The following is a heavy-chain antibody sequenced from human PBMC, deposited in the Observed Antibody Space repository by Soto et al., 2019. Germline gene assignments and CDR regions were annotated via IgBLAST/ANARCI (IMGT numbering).Heavy chain of an antibody. Sequence: EVQLLESGGGLVQPGGSLRLSCAASGFTFSSYAMSWVRLAPGEGLEWVSAISGSGGSTYYADSGRGRFTISRDNSKNTLYLQMNSLRAEDSAVYYCAKAATTVTTGTGSRIDYWGQGTLVTVSS. V-gene: IGHV3-23*01. J-gene: IGHJ4*02. D-gene: IGHD4-17*01. CDR1: GFTFSSYA. CDR3: AKAATTVTTGTGSRIDY. CDR2: ISGSGGST.